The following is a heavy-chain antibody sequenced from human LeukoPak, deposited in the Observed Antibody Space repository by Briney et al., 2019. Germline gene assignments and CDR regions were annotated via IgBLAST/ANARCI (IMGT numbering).Heavy chain of an antibody. CDR2: IKQDGSEK. D-gene: IGHD2-2*01. CDR3: ARDGDIVVVPAANPIDY. J-gene: IGHJ4*02. V-gene: IGHV3-7*01. Sequence: GGSLRLSCAASGFTFSSYWMSWVRQAPGKGLEWVANIKQDGSEKYYVDSVKGRFTISRDNAKNSLYLQMNSPRAEDTAVYYCARDGDIVVVPAANPIDYWGQGTLVTVSS. CDR1: GFTFSSYW.